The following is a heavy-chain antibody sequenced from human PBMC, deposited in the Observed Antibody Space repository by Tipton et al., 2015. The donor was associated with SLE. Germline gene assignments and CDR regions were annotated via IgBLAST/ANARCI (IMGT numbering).Heavy chain of an antibody. CDR1: GFTFSSYW. V-gene: IGHV3-7*01. CDR2: IKQDGSDK. CDR3: ARFTYSSRYFDL. J-gene: IGHJ2*01. D-gene: IGHD6-19*01. Sequence: SLRLSCAASGFTFSSYWMSWVRQAPGKGLEWVANIKQDGSDKYYADSVKGRFTISRDNAKNSLYLQMNSLRAEDTAVYYCARFTYSSRYFDLWGRGTLVTVSS.